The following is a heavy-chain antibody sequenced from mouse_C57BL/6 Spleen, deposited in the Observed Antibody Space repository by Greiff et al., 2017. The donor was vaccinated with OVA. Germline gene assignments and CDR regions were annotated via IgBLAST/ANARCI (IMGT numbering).Heavy chain of an antibody. V-gene: IGHV5-17*01. CDR1: GFTFSDYG. CDR3: ARGGIYYDSLMDY. D-gene: IGHD2-4*01. CDR2: ISSGSSTI. J-gene: IGHJ4*01. Sequence: VQLKESGGGLVKPGGSLKLSCAASGFTFSDYGMHWVRQAPEKGLEWVAYISSGSSTIYYADTVKGRFTISRDNAKNTLFLQMTSLRSEDTAMYYCARGGIYYDSLMDYWGQGTSVTVSS.